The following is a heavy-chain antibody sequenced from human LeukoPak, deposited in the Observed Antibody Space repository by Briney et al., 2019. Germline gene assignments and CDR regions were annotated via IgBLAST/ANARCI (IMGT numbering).Heavy chain of an antibody. CDR2: IGRTGDI. V-gene: IGHV3-23*01. CDR1: GFTFSNYD. Sequence: GGSLRLPYAASGFTFSNYDMTWVRQAPGEGLEWVSDIGRTGDIFYADSVKGRFTISRDNSKNPLYPQMKRLKSQDPAGLYFGKYHLLNNNYWRDDFDFWVQGKMITVS. D-gene: IGHD1-1*01. CDR3: GKYHLLNNNYWRDDFDF. J-gene: IGHJ3*01.